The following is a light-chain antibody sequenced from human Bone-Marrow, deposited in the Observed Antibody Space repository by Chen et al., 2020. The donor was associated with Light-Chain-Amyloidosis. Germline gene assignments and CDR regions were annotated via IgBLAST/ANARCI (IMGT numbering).Light chain of an antibody. CDR3: QSYQGSSQGV. V-gene: IGLV6-57*01. J-gene: IGLJ3*02. CDR1: SGSIATNY. Sequence: NFMLTQPHSVSESPGKTVIISCTRSSGSIATNYVQWYQQCPGSSPTTVIYEDDQRPSGVPDRFSGSIDRSSNSASLPISGLKTEDEADYYCQSYQGSSQGVFGGGTKLTVL. CDR2: EDD.